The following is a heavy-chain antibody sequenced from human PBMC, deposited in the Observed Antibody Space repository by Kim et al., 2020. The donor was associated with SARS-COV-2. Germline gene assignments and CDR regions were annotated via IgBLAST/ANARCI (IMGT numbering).Heavy chain of an antibody. V-gene: IGHV4-39*07. Sequence: SETLSLTCTVSGASISSSSYYWGWIRQPPGKGLEWIGSIYYSGSTYYNPSLKSRVAISVDTSKNQFSLKLTSVTAADTAVYYCARAIASSWGNYYYFYAMDVWGRGTTVTVSS. CDR3: ARAIASSWGNYYYFYAMDV. D-gene: IGHD6-13*01. J-gene: IGHJ6*02. CDR1: GASISSSSYY. CDR2: IYYSGST.